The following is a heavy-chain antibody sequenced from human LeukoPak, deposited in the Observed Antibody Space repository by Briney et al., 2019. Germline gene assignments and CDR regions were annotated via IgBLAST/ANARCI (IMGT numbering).Heavy chain of an antibody. CDR3: ARDASSLVPNWNLGY. D-gene: IGHD1-20*01. Sequence: KASETLSLTCTVSGGSISSYYWSWIRQPAGKGLEWIGRIYTSGSTNYNPSLKSRVTMSVDTSKNQFSLKLSSVTAADTAVYYCARDASSLVPNWNLGYWGQGTLVTVSS. CDR2: IYTSGST. V-gene: IGHV4-4*07. J-gene: IGHJ4*02. CDR1: GGSISSYY.